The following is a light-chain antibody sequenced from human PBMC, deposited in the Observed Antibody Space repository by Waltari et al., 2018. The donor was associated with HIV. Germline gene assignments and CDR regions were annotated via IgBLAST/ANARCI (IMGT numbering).Light chain of an antibody. CDR1: NSDVGYSHY. CDR2: EVS. V-gene: IGLV2-14*01. Sequence: QSALTQPASVSGSPGQSITLSCTGTNSDVGYSHYFSWYQQHPGKAPKLMIFEVSDRPSGVSNRFSGSKSGNTASLTISGLQAEDEADYYCSSYTSTSIPVFGGGTKLTVL. CDR3: SSYTSTSIPV. J-gene: IGLJ2*01.